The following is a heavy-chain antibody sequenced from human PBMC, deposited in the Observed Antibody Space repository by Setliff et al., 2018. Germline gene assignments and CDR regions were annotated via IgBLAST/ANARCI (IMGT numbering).Heavy chain of an antibody. CDR2: IKQDGSEK. V-gene: IGHV3-7*03. CDR3: TRSRGTTVYDY. J-gene: IGHJ4*02. D-gene: IGHD1-7*01. Sequence: GGSLRLSCAASGFTFSSYWMSWVRQAPGKGLEWVANIKQDGSEKYYVDSVKGRFTISRDNTKNLVYLQMDSLRADDTAVYYCTRSRGTTVYDYWGQGTLVTVSS. CDR1: GFTFSSYW.